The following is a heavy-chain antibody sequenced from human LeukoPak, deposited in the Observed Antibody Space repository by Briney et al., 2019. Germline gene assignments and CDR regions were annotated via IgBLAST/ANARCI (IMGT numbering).Heavy chain of an antibody. J-gene: IGHJ3*02. CDR2: IHDNGST. CDR3: ARAKGRDAFDI. V-gene: IGHV4-59*12. CDR1: GGSISSYY. Sequence: SETLSLTCTVSGGSISSYYWSWIRQPPGKGLEWIGYIHDNGSTNYNPSLKSRVTISVDTSKNQFSLKLSSVTAADTAVYYCARAKGRDAFDIWGQGTMVTVSS. D-gene: IGHD1-26*01.